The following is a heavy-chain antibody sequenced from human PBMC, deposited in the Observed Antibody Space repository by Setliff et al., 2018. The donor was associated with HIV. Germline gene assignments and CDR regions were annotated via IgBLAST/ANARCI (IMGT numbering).Heavy chain of an antibody. Sequence: SETLSLTCTVSGGSISSTSYYWGWIRQPPGTGLEWIGSISSSGNTYYNPSLKSRVTTSVDTPKNQFSLKLNSVTAADTAVYYCARHSSLEPFCDYWGQGRLVTVSS. J-gene: IGHJ4*02. CDR1: GGSISSTSYY. CDR3: ARHSSLEPFCDY. V-gene: IGHV4-39*01. D-gene: IGHD1-1*01. CDR2: ISSSGNT.